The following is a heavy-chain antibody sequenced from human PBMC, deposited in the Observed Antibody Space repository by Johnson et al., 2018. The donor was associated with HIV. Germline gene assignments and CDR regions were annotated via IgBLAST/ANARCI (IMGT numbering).Heavy chain of an antibody. Sequence: MQLVESGGGLERPGGSLRLSCAASGFFFDDYGMTWVRQPPGSGLEWVSGINWNGGSTGYTDSVKGRFTISRDNAKNTLYLQMNSLRVEDTALYYCARLMTARTVDDAYDLWGQGTMVTVSS. CDR2: INWNGGST. CDR3: ARLMTARTVDDAYDL. V-gene: IGHV3-20*04. D-gene: IGHD3-16*01. CDR1: GFFFDDYG. J-gene: IGHJ3*01.